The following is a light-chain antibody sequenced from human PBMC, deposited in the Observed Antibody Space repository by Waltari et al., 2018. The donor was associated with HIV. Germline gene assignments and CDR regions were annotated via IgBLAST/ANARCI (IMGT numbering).Light chain of an antibody. J-gene: IGKJ1*01. CDR2: LGS. V-gene: IGKV2-28*01. CDR3: MQAPERT. Sequence: DIVMTQSPLSLSVTPGEPASISCRSSQSVLHGNGYNYLDWYVQKPGQSPQLLIYLGSSWASGVPDRFSGSGSGTDFTLKISRVEAEDVGVYYCMQAPERTFGQGTKVEIK. CDR1: QSVLHGNGYNY.